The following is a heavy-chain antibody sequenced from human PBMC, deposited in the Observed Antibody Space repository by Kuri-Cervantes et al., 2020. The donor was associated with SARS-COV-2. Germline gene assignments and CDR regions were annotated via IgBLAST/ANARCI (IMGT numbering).Heavy chain of an antibody. CDR1: GGSISSHY. J-gene: IGHJ4*02. CDR3: TRAGYDNSGYYYSFDF. CDR2: VYSSGST. D-gene: IGHD3-22*01. Sequence: GSLRLSCTVSGGSISSHYWSWIRQPPGKGLEWIWYVYSSGSTNYSPSLKSRVTMSVDTSKNQFALKLTSVTAADTAVYYCTRAGYDNSGYYYSFDFWGQGTLVTVSS. V-gene: IGHV4-59*11.